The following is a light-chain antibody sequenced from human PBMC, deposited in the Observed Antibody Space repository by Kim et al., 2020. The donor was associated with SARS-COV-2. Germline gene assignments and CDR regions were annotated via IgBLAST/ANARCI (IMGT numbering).Light chain of an antibody. Sequence: SYELTQPPSVSVSPGQTASITCSGDKLGDKYACWYQQKPGQSHVLVIYQDSKRTSGIPERFSGSNSGNTATLTISGTQAMDEADYYCQAWDSSTYVFGTGTKVTVL. CDR1: KLGDKY. CDR2: QDS. CDR3: QAWDSSTYV. V-gene: IGLV3-1*01. J-gene: IGLJ1*01.